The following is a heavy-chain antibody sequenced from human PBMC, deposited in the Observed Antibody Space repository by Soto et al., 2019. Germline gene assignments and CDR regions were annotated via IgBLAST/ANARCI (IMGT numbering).Heavy chain of an antibody. V-gene: IGHV4-4*07. J-gene: IGHJ6*02. D-gene: IGHD3-3*01. CDR3: ARDLVFGYNFDYGNHL. Sequence: CLPRLAGNGLEWIGRIYTSASINYNPSLKGRVTLSVDTYTNQVSLRLASVTAADTAIYYCARDLVFGYNFDYGNHLWGHGTPVSVS. CDR2: IYTSASI.